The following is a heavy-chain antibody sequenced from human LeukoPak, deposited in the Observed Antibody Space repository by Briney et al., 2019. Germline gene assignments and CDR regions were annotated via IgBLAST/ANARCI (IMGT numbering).Heavy chain of an antibody. Sequence: ASVKVSCKASGYTFTSYVISWVGQAPGQGREWMGWISAYNGNTNYAQKLQGRVTMTTDTSTSTAYMELRSLRSDDTAVYYCARDLRVSRVAVAGMGDSYWGQGTLVTVSS. CDR1: GYTFTSYV. V-gene: IGHV1-18*04. CDR3: ARDLRVSRVAVAGMGDSY. D-gene: IGHD6-19*01. CDR2: ISAYNGNT. J-gene: IGHJ4*02.